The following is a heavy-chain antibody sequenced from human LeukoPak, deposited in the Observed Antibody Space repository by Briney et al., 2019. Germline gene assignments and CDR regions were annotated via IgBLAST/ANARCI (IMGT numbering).Heavy chain of an antibody. J-gene: IGHJ4*02. Sequence: ASVKVSCKASGYTFTGYYMHWVRQAPGQGLEWMGWINPNSGGTNYAQKLQGRVTMTTDTSTSTAYMELRSLRSDDTAVYYCARDFFSGPAAGPFDYWGQGTLVTVSS. CDR3: ARDFFSGPAAGPFDY. CDR1: GYTFTGYY. D-gene: IGHD6-13*01. CDR2: INPNSGGT. V-gene: IGHV1-2*02.